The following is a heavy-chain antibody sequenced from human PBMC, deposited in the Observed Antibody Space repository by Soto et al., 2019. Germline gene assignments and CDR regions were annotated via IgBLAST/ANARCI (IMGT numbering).Heavy chain of an antibody. CDR1: GFTVSSNY. CDR3: ANTWRGLGTYYQVDY. V-gene: IGHV3-53*01. J-gene: IGHJ4*02. D-gene: IGHD3-10*01. Sequence: GGSLRLSCAASGFTVSSNYMSWVRQAPGKGLEWVSVIYSGGSTYYADSVKGRLTISRDNSKNTLYLQLNSLRADDTAVYYCANTWRGLGTYYQVDYWGQGTLVTVSS. CDR2: IYSGGST.